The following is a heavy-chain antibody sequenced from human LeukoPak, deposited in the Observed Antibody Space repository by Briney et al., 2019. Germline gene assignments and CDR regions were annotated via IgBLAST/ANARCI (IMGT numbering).Heavy chain of an antibody. J-gene: IGHJ5*02. CDR1: GGSISSGGYY. CDR3: ARESVGSSGWHESNWFDP. D-gene: IGHD6-19*01. V-gene: IGHV4-30-2*01. CDR2: IYHSGST. Sequence: SETLSLTCTVSGGSISSGGYYWSWIRQPPGKGLEWIGYIYHSGSTYYNPSLKSRVTISVDRSKNQFSLKLSSVTAADTAVYYCARESVGSSGWHESNWFDPWGQGTLVTVSS.